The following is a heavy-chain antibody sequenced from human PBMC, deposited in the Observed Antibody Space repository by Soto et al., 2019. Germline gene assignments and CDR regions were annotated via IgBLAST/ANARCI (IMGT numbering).Heavy chain of an antibody. CDR3: ARRRETIFGVITTFDY. CDR2: IDPRDSYT. D-gene: IGHD3-22*01. J-gene: IGHJ4*02. Sequence: GESLKISCQGPGYTFANYWINWLRQMPGKGLEWMGRIDPRDSYTNYSPSFQGHVTISADKSLNTPFLQWSTLKASDTAMYYCARRRETIFGVITTFDYWGQGTPVTVSS. V-gene: IGHV5-10-1*01. CDR1: GYTFANYW.